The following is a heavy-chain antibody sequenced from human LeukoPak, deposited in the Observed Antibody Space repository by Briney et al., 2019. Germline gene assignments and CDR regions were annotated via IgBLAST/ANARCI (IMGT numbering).Heavy chain of an antibody. CDR1: GYIFINYG. J-gene: IGHJ5*02. CDR3: ARGGMDVVPVPVSNWFDP. Sequence: ASVKVSCKASGYIFINYGITWVRQAPGQGLEWMGWSSPYNGKTNYAQKFQGRVTMTTDTSTNTAYMELRSLRSDDTAVYYCARGGMDVVPVPVSNWFDPWGQGTLATVSS. V-gene: IGHV1-18*01. D-gene: IGHD2-2*03. CDR2: SSPYNGKT.